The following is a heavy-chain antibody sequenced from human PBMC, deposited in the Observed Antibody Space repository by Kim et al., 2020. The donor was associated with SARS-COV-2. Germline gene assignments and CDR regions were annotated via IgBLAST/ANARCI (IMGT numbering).Heavy chain of an antibody. CDR2: T. CDR3: ARGGVATIWSY. D-gene: IGHD5-12*01. J-gene: IGHJ4*02. Sequence: TNYNPSLKSRVTMSVDTSKNQFSLHLTSVTPADTAVYYCARGGVATIWSYWGQGTLVTVSS. V-gene: IGHV4-59*09.